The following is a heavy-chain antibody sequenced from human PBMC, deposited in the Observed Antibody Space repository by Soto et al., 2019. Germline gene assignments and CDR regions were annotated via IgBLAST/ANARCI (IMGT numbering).Heavy chain of an antibody. CDR2: INPSGGST. CDR3: ARPSPGRAFDI. CDR1: GYTFTSYY. J-gene: IGHJ3*02. V-gene: IGHV1-46*01. D-gene: IGHD1-26*01. Sequence: QVQLVQSGAEVKKPGASVKVSCKASGYTFTSYYMHWVRQAPGQGLEWMGIINPSGGSTSYAQKFQGRVTMTRDTSTSTVYMELSSLRSEDTPVYYCARPSPGRAFDIWGQGTMVTVSS.